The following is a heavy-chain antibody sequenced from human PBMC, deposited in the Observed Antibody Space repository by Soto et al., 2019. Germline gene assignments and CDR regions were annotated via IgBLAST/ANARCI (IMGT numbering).Heavy chain of an antibody. J-gene: IGHJ5*02. CDR3: AREGDTREGRGVFFS. CDR1: GGTFSSYS. Sequence: SVKVSCKASGGTFSSYSFSWVRQAPGQGLEWMGGITPIFGTVHYAQNFRGRVTITADKSTSIVHMELSSLRSEDTAVFYCAREGDTREGRGVFFSWGQGTLVTVS. CDR2: ITPIFGTV. D-gene: IGHD3-16*01. V-gene: IGHV1-69*06.